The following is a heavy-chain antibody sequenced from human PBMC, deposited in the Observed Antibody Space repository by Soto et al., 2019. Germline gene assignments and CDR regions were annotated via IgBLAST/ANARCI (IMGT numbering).Heavy chain of an antibody. J-gene: IGHJ5*02. CDR1: GYTFTSYD. Sequence: QVQLVQSGAEVKKPGASVKVSCKASGYTFTSYDINWVRQATGQGLEWMGWMNPNSGNTGYAQKFQGRVTMTRNTSISTAYMELSSLRSEDTAVYYCARVLRQWGVRRLDPWGQGTLVTVSS. CDR2: MNPNSGNT. CDR3: ARVLRQWGVRRLDP. D-gene: IGHD6-19*01. V-gene: IGHV1-8*01.